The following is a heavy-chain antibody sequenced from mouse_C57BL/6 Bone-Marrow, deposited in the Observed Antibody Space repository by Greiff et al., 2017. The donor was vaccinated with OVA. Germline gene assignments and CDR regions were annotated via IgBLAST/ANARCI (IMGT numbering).Heavy chain of an antibody. CDR2: INPSNGGT. J-gene: IGHJ3*01. CDR3: ARDYYGSSPACFAD. D-gene: IGHD1-1*01. Sequence: QVQLQQSGTELVKPGASVKLSCKASGYTFTSYWMHWVKQRPGQGLEWIGNINPSNGGTNYNEKFQSKATLTVDKSSRTAYMQLSSLTSEDSAVYYCARDYYGSSPACFADWGQGTLVTVSA. V-gene: IGHV1-53*01. CDR1: GYTFTSYW.